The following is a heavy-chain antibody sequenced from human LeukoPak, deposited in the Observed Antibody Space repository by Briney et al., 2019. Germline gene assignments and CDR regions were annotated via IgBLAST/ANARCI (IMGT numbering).Heavy chain of an antibody. Sequence: SETLSLTCTVSGGSISSHYWSWIRQPPGKGLEWIGYIYYSGSTNYNPSLKSRVTISVDTSKNQFSLKLSSVTAADMAVYYCARLMGATLYYYYGMDVWGQGTTVTVSS. CDR1: GGSISSHY. CDR2: IYYSGST. J-gene: IGHJ6*02. V-gene: IGHV4-59*08. D-gene: IGHD3-10*01. CDR3: ARLMGATLYYYYGMDV.